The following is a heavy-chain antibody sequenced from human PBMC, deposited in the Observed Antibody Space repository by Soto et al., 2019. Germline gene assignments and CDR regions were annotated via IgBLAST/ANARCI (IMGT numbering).Heavy chain of an antibody. Sequence: EVQLVETGGGLIQPGGSLRLSCAASGFTVSSNYMSWVRQAPGKGLEWVSVIYSGGSTYYADSVKGRFTISRDNSKNTLYLQMNSLRAEDTAVYYCARAXXGXXGYYGMDVWGQGTTVTVSS. CDR1: GFTVSSNY. CDR2: IYSGGST. J-gene: IGHJ6*02. V-gene: IGHV3-53*02. CDR3: ARAXXGXXGYYGMDV.